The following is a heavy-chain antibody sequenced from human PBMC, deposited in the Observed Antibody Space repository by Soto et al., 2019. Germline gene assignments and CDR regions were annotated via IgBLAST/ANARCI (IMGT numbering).Heavy chain of an antibody. Sequence: HGESLKISCKGSGYSFTSYWIGWVRQMPGKGLEWMGIIYPSDSDTRYSPSFQGQVTISADKSINTAYLQWSSLKASDTAMYYCARLSRLHRDWYFDLWGRGTLVTVSS. V-gene: IGHV5-51*01. D-gene: IGHD4-4*01. CDR3: ARLSRLHRDWYFDL. CDR2: IYPSDSDT. J-gene: IGHJ2*01. CDR1: GYSFTSYW.